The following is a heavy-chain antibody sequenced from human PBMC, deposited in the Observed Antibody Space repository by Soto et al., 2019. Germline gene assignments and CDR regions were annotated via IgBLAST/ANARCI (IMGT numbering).Heavy chain of an antibody. CDR3: ATGWDPNWFDP. D-gene: IGHD1-26*01. V-gene: IGHV1-3*04. CDR2: INTVNGNT. Sequence: GASVKVSCKASRYSFPTYAIHWVRQAPGQRLQWMGWINTVNGNTHYSQKFQGRFTISRDNSMNTLYLQMNRLRAEDTAVYYCATGWDPNWFDPWGQGTLVTVSS. J-gene: IGHJ5*02. CDR1: RYSFPTYA.